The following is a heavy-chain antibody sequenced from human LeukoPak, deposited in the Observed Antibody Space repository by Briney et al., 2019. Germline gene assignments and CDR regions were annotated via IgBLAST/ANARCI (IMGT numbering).Heavy chain of an antibody. D-gene: IGHD2-15*01. J-gene: IGHJ4*02. Sequence: PWGSLRLSCAASGFTFSSYWMSWVRQAPGKGLEWVANIKQDGSEKYYVDSVKGRFTISRDNAKNSLYLQMNSLRAEDTAVYYCASLPQTFSWEAVDYWGQGTLVTVSS. V-gene: IGHV3-7*01. CDR1: GFTFSSYW. CDR3: ASLPQTFSWEAVDY. CDR2: IKQDGSEK.